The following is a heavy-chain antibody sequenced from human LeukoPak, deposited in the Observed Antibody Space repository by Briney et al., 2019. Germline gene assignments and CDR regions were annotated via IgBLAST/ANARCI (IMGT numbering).Heavy chain of an antibody. CDR3: AKDDDGHHHALDH. D-gene: IGHD5-24*01. J-gene: IGHJ4*02. CDR1: GFTVSSYA. CDR2: IGYSAGDT. V-gene: IGHV3-23*01. Sequence: GGSLRLSCAASGFTVSSYAMTWVRQAPGKGLEWVSAIGYSAGDTYYADSVKGRFTISRDNSMNTLYLQMSSLRADDTALYYCAKDDDGHHHALDHWGQGTLVTVSS.